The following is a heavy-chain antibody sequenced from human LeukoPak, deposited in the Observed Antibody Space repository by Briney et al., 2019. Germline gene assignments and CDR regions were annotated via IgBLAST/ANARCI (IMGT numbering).Heavy chain of an antibody. D-gene: IGHD3-22*01. J-gene: IGHJ3*02. CDR1: GGSISSYY. CDR2: IYYSGST. V-gene: IGHV4-59*08. CDR3: ARLPTYYYDSSGYYRNDAFDI. Sequence: KPSETLSLTCTVSGGSISSYYWSWIRQPPGKGLEWIGYIYYSGSTNYNPSLKSRVTISVDTSKNQSSLKLSSVTAADTAVYYCARLPTYYYDSSGYYRNDAFDIWGQGTMVTVSS.